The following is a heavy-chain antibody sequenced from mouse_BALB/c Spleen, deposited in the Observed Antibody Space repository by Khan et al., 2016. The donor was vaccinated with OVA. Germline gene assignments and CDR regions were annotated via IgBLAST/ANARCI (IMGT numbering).Heavy chain of an antibody. CDR2: IYPFNDDT. V-gene: IGHV1S136*01. J-gene: IGHJ2*01. CDR3: AKNYRYDVSFDY. Sequence: VQLKQSGPELVKPGASVKMSCEASGYTFTSYVIHWVKQKPGQGLEWIGYIYPFNDDTKYNEKFKGKATLTSDTSSSTAYMELRSLTSEDSAVCYCAKNYRYDVSFDYWGQGTTLTVSS. D-gene: IGHD2-14*01. CDR1: GYTFTSYV.